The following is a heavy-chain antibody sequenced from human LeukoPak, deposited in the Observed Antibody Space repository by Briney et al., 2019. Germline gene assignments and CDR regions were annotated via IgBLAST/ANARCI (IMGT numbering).Heavy chain of an antibody. D-gene: IGHD1-26*01. CDR2: ICSGGST. J-gene: IGHJ4*02. Sequence: SATLSLTCTVSGGSISNYWSWIRQPAGKGLEWIGRICSGGSTNYNPSLKSRVTMSVDSSNNQFSLKLSSVTAADTAVFYCARENTGSYREFDYWGQGTLVTVSS. V-gene: IGHV4-4*07. CDR3: ARENTGSYREFDY. CDR1: GGSISNY.